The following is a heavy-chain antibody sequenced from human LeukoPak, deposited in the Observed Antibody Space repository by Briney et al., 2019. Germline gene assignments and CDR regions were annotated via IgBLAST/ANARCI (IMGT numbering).Heavy chain of an antibody. D-gene: IGHD6-19*01. CDR1: GFTFDDYA. V-gene: IGHV3-9*01. CDR3: VRGGSGCFDY. CDR2: ISWNSGSI. Sequence: GGSLRLSCAASGFTFDDYAMHWVRQAPGKGLEWVSGISWNSGSIGYADSVKGRFTISRDNAKNTVYLQMNSLRAEDTAVYYCVRGGSGCFDYWGQGSLVTVSS. J-gene: IGHJ4*02.